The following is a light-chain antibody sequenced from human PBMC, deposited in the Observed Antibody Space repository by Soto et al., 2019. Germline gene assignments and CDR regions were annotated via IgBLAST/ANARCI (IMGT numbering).Light chain of an antibody. CDR3: MQPLQSWT. V-gene: IGKV2-28*01. J-gene: IGKJ1*01. Sequence: DIVMTQSPLSLPVTPGEPASTSCRSSQSLLHSNGYNDLDWYLQKPGQSPQLLIYLGSNRASGVHDRFSGSGSGTDFTLKISRVAAEDVGVYYCMQPLQSWTFGQGTKVDIK. CDR2: LGS. CDR1: QSLLHSNGYND.